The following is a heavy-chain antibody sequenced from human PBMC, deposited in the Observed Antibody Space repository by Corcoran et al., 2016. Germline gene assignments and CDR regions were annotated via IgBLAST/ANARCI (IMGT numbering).Heavy chain of an antibody. D-gene: IGHD6-19*01. Sequence: EVQLVESGGGLVKPGGSLRLSCAASGFTFSNAGMNWVRQAPGKGLEWVGRIKSKTGGGTTDYAAPVKGRFTNPRDDSNNTPNLQMNSLKTEDQPVYYCTTDTGGYSCGGRADYWGQGTLVTVSS. V-gene: IGHV3-15*07. J-gene: IGHJ4*02. CDR2: IKSKTGGGTT. CDR3: TTDTGGYSCGGRADY. CDR1: GFTFSNAG.